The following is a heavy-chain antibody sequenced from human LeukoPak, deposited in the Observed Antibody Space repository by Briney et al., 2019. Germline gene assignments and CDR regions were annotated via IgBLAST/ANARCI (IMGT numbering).Heavy chain of an antibody. CDR2: INPNSGGT. D-gene: IGHD1-26*01. J-gene: IGHJ3*02. Sequence: ASVKVSCKASEYTFTGYYMHWVRQAPGQGLEWMGWINPNSGGTNYAQKFQGRVTMTRDTSISTAYMELSRLRSDDTAVYYCARGGGSYFSRAFDIWGQGTMVTVSS. CDR3: ARGGGSYFSRAFDI. CDR1: EYTFTGYY. V-gene: IGHV1-2*02.